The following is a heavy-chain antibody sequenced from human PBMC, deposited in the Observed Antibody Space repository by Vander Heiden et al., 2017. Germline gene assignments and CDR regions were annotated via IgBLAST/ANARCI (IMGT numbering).Heavy chain of an antibody. D-gene: IGHD1-26*01. V-gene: IGHV3-30-3*01. CDR2: ISYDGSNK. J-gene: IGHJ3*02. CDR1: GFTFSSYA. Sequence: QVQLVESGGGVVQPGRSLRLSCAASGFTFSSYAMHWVRQAPGKGLEWVAVISYDGSNKYYADSVKGRFTISRDNSKNTLYLQMNSLRAEDTAVYYCARDYSGSHRGAFDIWGQGTMVTVSS. CDR3: ARDYSGSHRGAFDI.